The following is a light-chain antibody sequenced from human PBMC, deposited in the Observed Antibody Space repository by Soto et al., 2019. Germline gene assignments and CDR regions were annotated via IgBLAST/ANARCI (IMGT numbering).Light chain of an antibody. Sequence: DIQMTQSPSTLSASVGDRVTITCRASQSISTWLAWYQHKPGKAPKLLIYQASSLEGGVPSRFSGSGSGTEFTLTISSLQPDDFATYYCQQYNSYSTFGQGTKVDIK. CDR2: QAS. J-gene: IGKJ1*01. V-gene: IGKV1-5*03. CDR3: QQYNSYST. CDR1: QSISTW.